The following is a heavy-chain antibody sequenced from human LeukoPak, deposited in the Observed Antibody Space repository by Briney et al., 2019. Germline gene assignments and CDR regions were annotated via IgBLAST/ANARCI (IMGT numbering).Heavy chain of an antibody. J-gene: IGHJ4*02. Sequence: GSSVTVSCKASRGTFSSYATSWVRQAPGQGVEWMGRIIPMLVIANYAQKFQAGVAITAYKSTSTAYMELLNLRSEDTAVYYWARDICAGKMGTIKGGDYWGQGTLVTVSS. V-gene: IGHV1-69*04. CDR2: IIPMLVIA. CDR1: RGTFSSYA. CDR3: ARDICAGKMGTIKGGDY. D-gene: IGHD5-24*01.